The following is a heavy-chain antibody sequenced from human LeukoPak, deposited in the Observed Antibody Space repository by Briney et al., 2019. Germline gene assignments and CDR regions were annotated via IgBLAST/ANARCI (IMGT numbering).Heavy chain of an antibody. CDR1: GFTFSSYW. D-gene: IGHD5-12*01. J-gene: IGHJ4*02. CDR3: ARDAGYSGYDYYFDY. V-gene: IGHV3-74*01. CDR2: INSDGSST. Sequence: GGSLRLSCAASGFTFSSYWMHWVRQAPGKGLVWVSRINSDGSSTRYADSVKGRFTISRDNAKNTLYLQMNSLRAEDTAVYYCARDAGYSGYDYYFDYWGQGTLVTVSS.